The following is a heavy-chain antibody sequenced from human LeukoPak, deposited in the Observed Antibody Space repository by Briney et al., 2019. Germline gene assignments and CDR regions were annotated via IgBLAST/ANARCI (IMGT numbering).Heavy chain of an antibody. V-gene: IGHV1-8*01. D-gene: IGHD3-10*01. Sequence: ASVKVSCKASGYTFTNYDINWVRQATGQGLEWMGWMNPNNGNRGYAQKFQGRVTMTRDTSIRTAYMEVSSLRSEDTAVYYCARGPDHDDSTSGSYYKYYFDYWGQGTLVSVPS. CDR3: ARGPDHDDSTSGSYYKYYFDY. CDR1: GYTFTNYD. CDR2: MNPNNGNR. J-gene: IGHJ4*02.